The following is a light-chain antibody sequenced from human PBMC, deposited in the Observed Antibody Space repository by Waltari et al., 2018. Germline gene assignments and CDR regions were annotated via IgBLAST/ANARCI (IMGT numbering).Light chain of an antibody. J-gene: IGKJ1*01. CDR3: QQYKSYPWT. V-gene: IGKV1-5*03. CDR2: TAS. Sequence: DIQMTQSPSTLSASVGDRVTVPCRASQRIGRWLAWYQQKPGKATKLLIYTASSLESGVPSRFSGSGSGTEFTLTISSLQPDDFATYYCQQYKSYPWTFGQGTKVEIK. CDR1: QRIGRW.